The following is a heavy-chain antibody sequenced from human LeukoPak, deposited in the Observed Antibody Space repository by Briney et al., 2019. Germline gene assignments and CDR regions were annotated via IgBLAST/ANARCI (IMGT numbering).Heavy chain of an antibody. D-gene: IGHD3-22*01. J-gene: IGHJ4*02. CDR3: ARVSLWDDSSGYYDY. CDR2: INTNTGNP. Sequence: GSSVKVSCKASGGTFSSYAMNWVRQAPGQGLEWMGWINTNTGNPTYAQGFTGRYVFSLDTSVSTAYLQISSLKAEDTAVYYCARVSLWDDSSGYYDYWGQGTLVTVSS. CDR1: GGTFSSYA. V-gene: IGHV7-4-1*02.